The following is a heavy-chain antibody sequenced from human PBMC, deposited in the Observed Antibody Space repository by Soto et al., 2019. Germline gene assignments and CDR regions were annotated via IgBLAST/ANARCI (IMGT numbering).Heavy chain of an antibody. V-gene: IGHV3-21*01. CDR2: ISTTSTYT. Sequence: GGSLRLFCAASGFTFSRYYMNWVRQAPRKGLEWVSSISTTSTYTHYADSLKGRFTISRDNAKKLLYLQMDSLRAEDTAVYYCARDDGLSSTNVKAFDIWGQGTKVTVSS. CDR3: ARDDGLSSTNVKAFDI. D-gene: IGHD2-2*01. J-gene: IGHJ3*02. CDR1: GFTFSRYY.